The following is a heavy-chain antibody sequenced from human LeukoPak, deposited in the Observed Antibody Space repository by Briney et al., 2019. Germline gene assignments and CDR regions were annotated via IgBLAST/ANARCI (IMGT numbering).Heavy chain of an antibody. J-gene: IGHJ4*02. V-gene: IGHV3-48*03. CDR1: GFTFSSYG. CDR2: ISSRGDVI. CDR3: ARDEDGDQEFDY. Sequence: PGGSLRLSCGASGFTFSSYGMTWVRQAPGKGLKWVSHISSRGDVISYEDSVKGRFIISRDDAESSLYLQMNSLRVEDTAVYYCARDEDGDQEFDYWGQGTLVTVSS. D-gene: IGHD7-27*01.